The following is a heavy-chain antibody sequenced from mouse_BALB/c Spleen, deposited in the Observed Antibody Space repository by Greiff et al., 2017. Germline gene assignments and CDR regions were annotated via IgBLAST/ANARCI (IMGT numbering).Heavy chain of an antibody. Sequence: QVQLQQSGPELVKPGASVKMSCTASGYTFTDYVISWVKQSTGQGLEWIGDIYRGSGSTYYNEKFKGKTTLTADKTSNTAYMQLSSLTSEDSAVYFLATDYYGSRFAYWGQGTLVTVSA. D-gene: IGHD1-1*01. V-gene: IGHV1-77*01. CDR3: ATDYYGSRFAY. CDR1: GYTFTDYV. CDR2: IYRGSGST. J-gene: IGHJ3*01.